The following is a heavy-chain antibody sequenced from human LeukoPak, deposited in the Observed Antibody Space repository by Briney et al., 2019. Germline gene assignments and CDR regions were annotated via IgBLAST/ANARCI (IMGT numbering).Heavy chain of an antibody. D-gene: IGHD1-26*01. CDR1: GGSISSYY. CDR2: VYSSGTT. J-gene: IGHJ4*02. V-gene: IGHV4-59*01. Sequence: SETLSLTCTVSGGSISSYYWNWIRQPPGKGLEWIGCVYSSGTTNYNPSLKSRLTIPVDTSKKQFSLKLSSVTAADTAVYYCAREQWGLVDYWGQGILVTVSS. CDR3: AREQWGLVDY.